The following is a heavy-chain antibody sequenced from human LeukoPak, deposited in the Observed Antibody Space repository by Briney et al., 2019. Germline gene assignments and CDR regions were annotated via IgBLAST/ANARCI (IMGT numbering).Heavy chain of an antibody. CDR3: ARDRDPGYNDSSGYRRVNAFDI. CDR2: ISTSSSYI. Sequence: PGGSLRLSCAASGFTFSSYSMNWVRQAPGKGLEWVSCISTSSSYIYYADSVKGRFTISRDNAKNSLYLQMNSLRAEDRAVYYCARDRDPGYNDSSGYRRVNAFDIWGQGTMVTVSS. J-gene: IGHJ3*02. D-gene: IGHD3-22*01. CDR1: GFTFSSYS. V-gene: IGHV3-21*01.